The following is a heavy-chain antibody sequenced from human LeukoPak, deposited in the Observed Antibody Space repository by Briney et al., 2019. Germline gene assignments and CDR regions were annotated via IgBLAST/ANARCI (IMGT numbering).Heavy chain of an antibody. V-gene: IGHV3-23*01. CDR2: ISGSGGST. J-gene: IGHJ4*02. CDR3: AKGDPGQWLVLIDY. CDR1: GFTFSSYA. Sequence: PGGSLRLSCAASGFTFSSYAMSWVRHAPGKGLEWVSAISGSGGSTYYADSVKGRFTISRDNSKNTLYLQMNSLRAEDTAVYYCAKGDPGQWLVLIDYWGQGTLVTVSS. D-gene: IGHD6-19*01.